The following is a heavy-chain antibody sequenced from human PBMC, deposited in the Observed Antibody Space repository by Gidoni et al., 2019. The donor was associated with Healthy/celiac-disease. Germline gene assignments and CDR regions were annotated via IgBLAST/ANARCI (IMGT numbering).Heavy chain of an antibody. CDR2: IYYSGST. CDR3: ARLNRDDYGDYAQEYYFDY. CDR1: GGSISSSSYY. V-gene: IGHV4-39*01. Sequence: QLQLQESGPGLVKPSETLSLTCTVSGGSISSSSYYWGWIRQPPGKGLEWIGSIYYSGSTYYNPSLKSRVTISVDTSKNQFSLKLSSVTAADTAVYYCARLNRDDYGDYAQEYYFDYWGQGTLVTVSS. D-gene: IGHD4-17*01. J-gene: IGHJ4*02.